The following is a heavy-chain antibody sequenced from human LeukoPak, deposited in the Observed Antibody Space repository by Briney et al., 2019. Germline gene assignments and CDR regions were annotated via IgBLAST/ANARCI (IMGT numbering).Heavy chain of an antibody. D-gene: IGHD5-18*01. CDR2: ISGSGGST. J-gene: IGHJ4*02. CDR3: AKDLIAYSYDYAGRSNFDY. CDR1: GFTFSNYA. V-gene: IGHV3-23*01. Sequence: PGGSLRLSCAASGFTFSNYAMSWVRQAPGKGLEWVSGISGSGGSTYYADSVKGHFTISRDNSKNTLYLQMNSPRAEDTAIYYCAKDLIAYSYDYAGRSNFDYWGQGTLVTVSS.